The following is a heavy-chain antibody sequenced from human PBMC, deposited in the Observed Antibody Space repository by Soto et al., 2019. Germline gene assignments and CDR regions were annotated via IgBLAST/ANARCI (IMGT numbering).Heavy chain of an antibody. D-gene: IGHD3-22*01. V-gene: IGHV1-18*01. CDR1: GYTFTSYG. Sequence: QVQLVQSGAEVKKPGASVKVSCKASGYTFTSYGFSWVRQAPGQGLEWMGWISAYNDNTNYGQKCQGRVTMTTDTSTSTAYMELRSLRSDDTAVYYCARDQRYYYDSSGFYRWDHWGQGTLVTVSS. J-gene: IGHJ4*02. CDR2: ISAYNDNT. CDR3: ARDQRYYYDSSGFYRWDH.